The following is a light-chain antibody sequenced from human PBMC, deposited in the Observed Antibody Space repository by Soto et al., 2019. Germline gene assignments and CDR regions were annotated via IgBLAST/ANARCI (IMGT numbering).Light chain of an antibody. J-gene: IGLJ2*01. V-gene: IGLV2-14*01. CDR2: DVS. Sequence: QSALTQPASVSVSPGQSITISCTGTSSDGGGYNYFSWYQQYPGKAPKLMIYDVSNRPSGFSNRFSGSKSGNTASLTISGLQAEDEAYYYCCSYTGSSSLVFGGGTKLTVL. CDR3: CSYTGSSSLV. CDR1: SSDGGGYNY.